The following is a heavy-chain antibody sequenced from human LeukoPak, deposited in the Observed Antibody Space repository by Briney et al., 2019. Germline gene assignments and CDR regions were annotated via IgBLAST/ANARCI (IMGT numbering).Heavy chain of an antibody. V-gene: IGHV3-23*01. J-gene: IGHJ5*02. CDR1: GFTFSSYA. Sequence: GGSLRLSCAASGFTFSSYAMSWVRQAPGKGLEWVSAISGSGGSTYYADSVRGRFTISRDNSRSTLFLQMNSLTGEDTAMYYCATYRQVMLPFEAWGQGTLVTVSS. CDR2: ISGSGGST. D-gene: IGHD5-18*01. CDR3: ATYRQVMLPFEA.